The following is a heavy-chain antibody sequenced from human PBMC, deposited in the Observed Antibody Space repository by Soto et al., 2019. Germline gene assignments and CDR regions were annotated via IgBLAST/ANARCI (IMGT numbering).Heavy chain of an antibody. D-gene: IGHD3-10*01. J-gene: IGHJ4*02. V-gene: IGHV3-7*01. CDR3: ATGGSGTYYLGPLDY. CDR2: IRQYGDET. Sequence: EVQLVESGGGLVLPGGSLRLSCVGSAFSLKTYWMAWVRQAPGKGLECVANIRQYGDETFYVDSVKGRFTISRDNANNSVYLQMDNLRAEDTGVYYCATGGSGTYYLGPLDYWGQGIMVIASS. CDR1: AFSLKTYW.